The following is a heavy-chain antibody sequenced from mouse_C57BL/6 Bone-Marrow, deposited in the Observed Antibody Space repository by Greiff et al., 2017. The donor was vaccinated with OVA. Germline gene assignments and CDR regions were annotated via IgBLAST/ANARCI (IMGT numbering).Heavy chain of an antibody. J-gene: IGHJ2*01. V-gene: IGHV1-50*01. Sequence: VQLQESGAELVKPGASVKLSCKASGYTFTSYWMQWVKQRPGQGLEWIGAIDPSDSYTNYNQKFKGKATLTVDTSSSTAYMQLSSLTSEDSSGYYCARRGYWGQGTTLTVSS. CDR3: ARRGY. CDR2: IDPSDSYT. CDR1: GYTFTSYW.